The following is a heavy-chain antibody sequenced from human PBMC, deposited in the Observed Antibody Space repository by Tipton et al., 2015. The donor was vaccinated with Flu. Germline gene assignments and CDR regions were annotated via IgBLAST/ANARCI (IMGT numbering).Heavy chain of an antibody. CDR1: GDSIRSDYY. D-gene: IGHD3-10*01. CDR2: IHRNGNT. V-gene: IGHV4-38-2*02. Sequence: LRLSCIVSGDSIRSDYYWGWIRQPPGRGLEWIGNIHRNGNTYRNPSLKSRVTISVDTSRNQFSLKLTSVTAADTAVYYCARSTYYYGSGTSDYWGQGTLVTVSS. J-gene: IGHJ4*02. CDR3: ARSTYYYGSGTSDY.